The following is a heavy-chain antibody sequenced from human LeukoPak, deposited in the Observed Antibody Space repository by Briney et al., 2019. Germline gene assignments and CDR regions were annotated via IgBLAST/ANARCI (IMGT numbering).Heavy chain of an antibody. Sequence: GGSLRLSCAASGFTFSNAWMSWVRQAPGKGLEWVAFIRYDGSNKYYADSVKGRFTISRDNSKNTLYLQMNSLRAEDTAAYYCAKDGPNSALEWGQGTLVTVSS. V-gene: IGHV3-30*02. CDR3: AKDGPNSALE. J-gene: IGHJ4*02. CDR1: GFTFSNAW. CDR2: IRYDGSNK. D-gene: IGHD4-23*01.